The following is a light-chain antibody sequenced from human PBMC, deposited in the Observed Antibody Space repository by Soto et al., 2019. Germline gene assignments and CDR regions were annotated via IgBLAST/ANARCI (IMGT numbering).Light chain of an antibody. V-gene: IGKV3-11*01. CDR1: QSVSGS. Sequence: EIGMTQSPATLSVTPGESATLSCRASQSVSGSLGWYQQKPGQAPRLLIYDASKRASGIPARFSGSGSGTDFTLTISSLEPEDFAVYYCQERTSWPPWTFGQGSK. CDR2: DAS. CDR3: QERTSWPPWT. J-gene: IGKJ1*01.